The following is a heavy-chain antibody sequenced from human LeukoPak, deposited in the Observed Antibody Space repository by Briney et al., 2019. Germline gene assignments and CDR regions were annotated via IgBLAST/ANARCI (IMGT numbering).Heavy chain of an antibody. CDR3: AYSRSSLAAGY. V-gene: IGHV3-7*03. D-gene: IGHD2-15*01. CDR2: IKEDGSEK. J-gene: IGHJ4*02. Sequence: GGSLRLSCAASGFSFSSFWLSWVRQAPEKGLEWVANIKEDGSEKYYVDSVKGRFTISRDNAKKSLYLQVSSLRAEDTAVYYCAYSRSSLAAGYWGQGTPVTVSS. CDR1: GFSFSSFW.